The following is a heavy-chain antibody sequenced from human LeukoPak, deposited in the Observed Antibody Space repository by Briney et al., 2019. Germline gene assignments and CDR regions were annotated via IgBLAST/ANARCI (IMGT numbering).Heavy chain of an antibody. CDR2: IIPILGIA. CDR3: ATLTPTTWIPPV. J-gene: IGHJ6*04. Sequence: GSSVKVSCKASGGTFSSYAISWVRQAPGQGLEWMGRIIPILGIANYAQKFQGRVTITADESTSTAYMELSSLRSEDTAVYYCATLTPTTWIPPVWGKGTTVTVSS. V-gene: IGHV1-69*04. D-gene: IGHD1-1*01. CDR1: GGTFSSYA.